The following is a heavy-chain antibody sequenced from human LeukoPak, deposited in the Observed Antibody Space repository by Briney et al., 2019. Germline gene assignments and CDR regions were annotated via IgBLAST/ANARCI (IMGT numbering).Heavy chain of an antibody. J-gene: IGHJ4*02. CDR2: IYHSGST. Sequence: SETLSLTCAVSGGSISSGGYSWSWIRQPPGKGLEWIGYIYHSGSTYYNPSLKSRVTISVDTSKNQFSLKLSSVTAADTAVYYCASREVALWYFDYWSQGTLVTVSS. CDR1: GGSISSGGYS. CDR3: ASREVALWYFDY. D-gene: IGHD1-26*01. V-gene: IGHV4-30-2*01.